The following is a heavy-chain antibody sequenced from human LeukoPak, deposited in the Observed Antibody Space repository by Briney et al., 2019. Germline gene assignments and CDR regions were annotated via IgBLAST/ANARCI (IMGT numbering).Heavy chain of an antibody. CDR2: IYYSGST. CDR3: ARRRAASSFDY. D-gene: IGHD6-13*01. CDR1: GGSSSSYD. J-gene: IGHJ4*02. Sequence: PSETLSLTCTVSGGSSSSYDWSWIRQPPGKGLEWIGYIYYSGSTNYNPSLKSRVTISVDTSKNQFSLKLSSVAAADTAVYYCARRRAASSFDYWGQGTLVTVSS. V-gene: IGHV4-59*08.